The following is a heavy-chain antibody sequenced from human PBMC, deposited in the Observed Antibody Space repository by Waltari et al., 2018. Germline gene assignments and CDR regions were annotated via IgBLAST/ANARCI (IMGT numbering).Heavy chain of an antibody. CDR3: ARDYGSGTEGPY. CDR2: INPDSGGT. Sequence: QVQLVQSGAEVKKPGASVTVSCKASGYTFTGSYMHWVRQAPGQGLEWMGRINPDSGGTNYEQNFQGRVTMTRDTSISTAYMERSRLRSDDTAVYYCARDYGSGTEGPYWGQGTLVTVSS. V-gene: IGHV1-2*06. J-gene: IGHJ4*02. CDR1: GYTFTGSY. D-gene: IGHD3-10*01.